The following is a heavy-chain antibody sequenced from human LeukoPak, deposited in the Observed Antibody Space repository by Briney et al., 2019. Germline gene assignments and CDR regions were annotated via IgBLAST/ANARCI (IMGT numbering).Heavy chain of an antibody. J-gene: IGHJ5*02. D-gene: IGHD3-3*01. V-gene: IGHV4-39*01. CDR3: ARRDYDFWSGYYGSWFDP. CDR2: FYYSGST. CDR1: GGSISSSSYY. Sequence: SETLSLTCTVSGGSISSSSYYWGWIRQPPGKRLEWIGSFYYSGSTYYNPSLKSRVTISVDTSKNQFSLKLSSVTAADTAVYYCARRDYDFWSGYYGSWFDPWGQGTLVTVSS.